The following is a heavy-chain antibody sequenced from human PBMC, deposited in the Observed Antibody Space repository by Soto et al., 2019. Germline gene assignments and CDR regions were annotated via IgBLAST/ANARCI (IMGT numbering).Heavy chain of an antibody. CDR1: GITFNNYA. CDR3: ATQDFRGPTGTT. D-gene: IGHD1-1*01. V-gene: IGHV3-23*01. Sequence: PGGSLRLSCTASGITFNNYAMSWVRQAPGKGLEWVSVITDTGGRTYYAASAQGRFTISRDNSMNTLYLQVNSLRADDTAVYYCATQDFRGPTGTTWGQVTLGTVS. CDR2: ITDTGGRT. J-gene: IGHJ4*02.